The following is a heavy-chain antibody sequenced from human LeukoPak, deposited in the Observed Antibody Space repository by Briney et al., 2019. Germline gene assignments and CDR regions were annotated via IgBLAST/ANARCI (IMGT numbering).Heavy chain of an antibody. CDR3: ARTYCAEDCSIRYFDY. CDR2: INPSGGDT. J-gene: IGHJ4*02. Sequence: VASVKVSCKASGYTFTAYYIHWLRQAPGQGLEWLGIINPSGGDTKYAQKFQGRVTLTRDKSTSTVYMELSSLTSDDTAVYYCARTYCAEDCSIRYFDYWGQGTLVTVSS. CDR1: GYTFTAYY. D-gene: IGHD2-21*02. V-gene: IGHV1-46*01.